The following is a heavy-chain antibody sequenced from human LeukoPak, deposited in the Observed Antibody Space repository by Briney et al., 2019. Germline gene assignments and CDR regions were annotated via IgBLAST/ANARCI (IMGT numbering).Heavy chain of an antibody. D-gene: IGHD3-3*01. J-gene: IGHJ6*02. CDR3: ARSLGSGPYYYYGMDV. CDR2: TYYRSKWYN. CDR1: GDSVSSNSAA. Sequence: SQTLSLTCAISGDSVSSNSAAWNWIRQSPSRGLEWLGRTYYRSKWYNDYAVSVKSRITINPDTSKNQFSLRLNSVTPEDTAVYYCARSLGSGPYYYYGMDVWGQGTTVTVSS. V-gene: IGHV6-1*01.